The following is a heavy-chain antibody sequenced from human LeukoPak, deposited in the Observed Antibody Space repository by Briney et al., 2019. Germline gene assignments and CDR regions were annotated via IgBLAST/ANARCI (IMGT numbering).Heavy chain of an antibody. D-gene: IGHD2-2*01. V-gene: IGHV1-18*01. J-gene: IGHJ6*03. CDR3: ARTDSTGSYYYYYDMDV. CDR1: GYTFTSYG. CDR2: TSAYNGST. Sequence: ASVKVSCRASGYTFTSYGTSGVRQAPGQGLEGRGWTSAYNGSTNYAQKLQRRVTMTTDTSTSTAYMEVRRLRSDDTAVYYCARTDSTGSYYYYYDMDVWGKGTTVTISS.